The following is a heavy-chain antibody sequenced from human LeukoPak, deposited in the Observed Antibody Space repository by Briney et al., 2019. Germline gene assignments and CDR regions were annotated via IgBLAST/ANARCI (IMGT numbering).Heavy chain of an antibody. Sequence: GGSLRLSCAASGLTFSSYSMDWVRQAPGKGLEWVSSISSSSSYIYYADSVKGRFTISRDNAKNSLYLQMNSLRAEDTAVYYCARVTAAGYYFDYWGQGTLVTVSS. J-gene: IGHJ4*02. CDR1: GLTFSSYS. D-gene: IGHD6-13*01. CDR2: ISSSSSYI. CDR3: ARVTAAGYYFDY. V-gene: IGHV3-21*01.